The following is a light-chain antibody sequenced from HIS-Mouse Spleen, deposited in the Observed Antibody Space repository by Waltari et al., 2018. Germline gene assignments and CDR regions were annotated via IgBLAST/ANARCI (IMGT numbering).Light chain of an antibody. CDR1: SSDVGGYNY. Sequence: SALTQPASVSGSPGQSITISCTGTSSDVGGYNYVSRYQQHPGKAPKLMIYDVSNRPSGVSNRFSGSKSGNTASLTISGLQAEDEADYYCSSYTSSSPWVFGGGTKLTVL. CDR3: SSYTSSSPWV. CDR2: DVS. J-gene: IGLJ3*02. V-gene: IGLV2-14*03.